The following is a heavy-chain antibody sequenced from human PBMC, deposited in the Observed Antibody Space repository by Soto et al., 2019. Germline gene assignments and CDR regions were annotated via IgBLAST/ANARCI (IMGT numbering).Heavy chain of an antibody. CDR3: ARDDPSSSSPYYYYYGMDV. D-gene: IGHD6-13*01. CDR2: IIPIFGTA. CDR1: GGTFSSYA. Sequence: QVQLVQSGAEVKKPGSSVKVSCTASGGTFSSYAISWVRQAPGQGLEWMGGIIPIFGTANYAQKFQGRVTITADESTSTAYMELSSLRSEDTAVYYCARDDPSSSSPYYYYYGMDVWGQGTTVTVSS. J-gene: IGHJ6*02. V-gene: IGHV1-69*12.